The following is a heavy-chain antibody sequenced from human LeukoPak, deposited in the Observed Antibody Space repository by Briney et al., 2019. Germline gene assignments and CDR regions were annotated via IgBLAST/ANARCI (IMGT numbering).Heavy chain of an antibody. V-gene: IGHV3-49*04. Sequence: GGSLRLSCTASGFTFGDYAMSWVRQAPGKGLEWVGFIRSKAYGGTTEYAASVKGRFTISRDDSKSIAYLQMNSLKTEDTAVYYCTRVGMYSSGWHSDYWGQGTLDTVSS. D-gene: IGHD6-25*01. CDR1: GFTFGDYA. CDR3: TRVGMYSSGWHSDY. J-gene: IGHJ4*02. CDR2: IRSKAYGGTT.